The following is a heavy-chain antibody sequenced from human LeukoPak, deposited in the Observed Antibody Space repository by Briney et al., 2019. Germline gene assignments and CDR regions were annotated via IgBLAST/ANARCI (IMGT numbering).Heavy chain of an antibody. CDR3: AARETLEGILFTMIPGYFDY. Sequence: NPSETLSLTCAVYGGSFSGYYWSWIRQPPGKGLEWIGEINHSGSTNYNPSLKSRVTISVDTSKNQFSLKLSSVTAADTAVYYCAARETLEGILFTMIPGYFDYWGQGTLVTVSS. J-gene: IGHJ4*02. V-gene: IGHV4-34*01. D-gene: IGHD3-22*01. CDR1: GGSFSGYY. CDR2: INHSGST.